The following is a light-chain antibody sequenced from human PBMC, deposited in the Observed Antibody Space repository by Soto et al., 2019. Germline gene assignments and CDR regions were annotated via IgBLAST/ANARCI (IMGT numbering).Light chain of an antibody. CDR2: GAS. CDR3: QQYIDWPRT. V-gene: IGKV3D-15*01. J-gene: IGKJ4*01. Sequence: EIVMAQSPATLSVSPGEGATLSCRASQSVRGNLAWYQQKPGQAPRLLIYGASTRASGIPTGFSGAGSGAEFTLTISSLQSEDSAVYFCQQYIDWPRTFGGGTRVEIK. CDR1: QSVRGN.